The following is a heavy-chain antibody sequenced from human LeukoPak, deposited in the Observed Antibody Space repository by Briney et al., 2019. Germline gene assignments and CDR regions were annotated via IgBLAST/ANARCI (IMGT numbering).Heavy chain of an antibody. Sequence: GGSLRLSCAASGFTFSSYAMHWVRQAPGKGLEWVAVISYDGSNKYYADSVKGRFTISRDNSKNTLYLQMSSLRAEDTAVYYCAKEFNRGLPDYWGQGTLVTVPS. CDR3: AKEFNRGLPDY. V-gene: IGHV3-30-3*01. D-gene: IGHD2-21*01. J-gene: IGHJ4*02. CDR1: GFTFSSYA. CDR2: ISYDGSNK.